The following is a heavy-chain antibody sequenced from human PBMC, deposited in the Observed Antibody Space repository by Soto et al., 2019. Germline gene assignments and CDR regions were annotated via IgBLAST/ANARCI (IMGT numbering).Heavy chain of an antibody. CDR2: LYWDDDT. Sequence: HITLKESGPTLVKPTQTLTLTCIFSGFSFSADGVGVGWIRQPPGKNLEWLALLYWDDDTRYRPSLKSRLTITKDSSKNQVVLTMTNMDPLDTATYYCAHAFGGTSWTNDAFDVWGQGTVVTVSS. D-gene: IGHD3-16*01. V-gene: IGHV2-5*02. CDR3: AHAFGGTSWTNDAFDV. CDR1: GFSFSADGVG. J-gene: IGHJ3*01.